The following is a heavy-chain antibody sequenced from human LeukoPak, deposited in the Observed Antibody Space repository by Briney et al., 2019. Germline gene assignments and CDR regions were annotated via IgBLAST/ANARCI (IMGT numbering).Heavy chain of an antibody. CDR3: AKDMGSGYEIDY. J-gene: IGHJ4*02. CDR1: GFTFSSYA. V-gene: IGHV3-23*01. CDR2: ISGSGGST. Sequence: GGSLRLSCAASGFTFSSYAMGWVRQAPGKGLEWVSAISGSGGSTYYADSVKGRFTISRDNSKNTLYLQMNSLRAEDTAVYYCAKDMGSGYEIDYWGQGTLVTVSS. D-gene: IGHD3-22*01.